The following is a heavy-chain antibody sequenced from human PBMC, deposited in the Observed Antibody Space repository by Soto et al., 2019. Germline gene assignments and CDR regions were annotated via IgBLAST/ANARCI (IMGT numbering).Heavy chain of an antibody. D-gene: IGHD2-15*01. CDR3: AKDMASSGPFDY. CDR2: ILYDGSNK. Sequence: GGSLRLSCAASGFTFSNYGMHWVRQAPGKGLEWVAVILYDGSNKYYADSVKGRFTVSRDNSKNTLYLQMNSLRAEDTAVYYCAKDMASSGPFDYWGQETLVTVSS. V-gene: IGHV3-30*18. CDR1: GFTFSNYG. J-gene: IGHJ4*02.